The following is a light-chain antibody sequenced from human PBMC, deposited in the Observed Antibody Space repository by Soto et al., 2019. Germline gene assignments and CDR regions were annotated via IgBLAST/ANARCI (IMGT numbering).Light chain of an antibody. J-gene: IGKJ2*02. CDR2: GAS. Sequence: DIVMTQSPAALSVSPGERATLSCRASQSVGSSVAWYQQKPGQAPRFLMYGASTRAAGVPARFSGSGSGTDFSLNICSLQSEDFAVYYCQHYNTWPPGTFGQVTKLEIK. V-gene: IGKV3-15*01. CDR1: QSVGSS. CDR3: QHYNTWPPGT.